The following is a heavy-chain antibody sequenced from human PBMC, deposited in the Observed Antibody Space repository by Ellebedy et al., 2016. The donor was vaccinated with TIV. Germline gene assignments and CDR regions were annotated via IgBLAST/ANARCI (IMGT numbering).Heavy chain of an antibody. D-gene: IGHD3-10*01. J-gene: IGHJ5*02. V-gene: IGHV4-34*01. Sequence: SETLSLTCAVYGGSFSGYYWSWIRQPPGKGLEWIGEINHSGSTNYNPSLKSRVTVSVDTSKNQFSLKLSSVTAADTAVYYCARGEKLLWFGELLRRGFDPWGQGTLVTVSS. CDR3: ARGEKLLWFGELLRRGFDP. CDR1: GGSFSGYY. CDR2: INHSGST.